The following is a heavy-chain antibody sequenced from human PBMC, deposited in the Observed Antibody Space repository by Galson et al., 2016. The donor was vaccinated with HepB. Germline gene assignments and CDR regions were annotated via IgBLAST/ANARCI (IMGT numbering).Heavy chain of an antibody. D-gene: IGHD6-13*01. CDR2: INPNSGGT. V-gene: IGHV1-2*06. CDR1: GYTFTGYY. Sequence: SVKVSCKASGYTFTGYYMHWVRQAPGQGLEWMGRINPNSGGTNYAQKFQGRVTMTRDTSISTAYMGLSRLRSDDTAVYYCARDGYSSSWYSHTAGYYYGMDVWGQGTTVTVSS. J-gene: IGHJ6*02. CDR3: ARDGYSSSWYSHTAGYYYGMDV.